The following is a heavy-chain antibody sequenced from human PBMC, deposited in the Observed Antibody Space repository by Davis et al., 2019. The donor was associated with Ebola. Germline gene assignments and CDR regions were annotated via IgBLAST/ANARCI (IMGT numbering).Heavy chain of an antibody. CDR1: GYIFTTYG. Sequence: ASVQVSCKASGYIFTTYGIRWVRHLPPQALEWMGWISPCNGNTNYAQKLQGRVTMTTDTSTSTAYMELRSLRSDDTAVYDCARDTPHDTVQYYYYGMDVWGQGTTVTVSS. D-gene: IGHD4-11*01. CDR2: ISPCNGNT. V-gene: IGHV1-18*04. CDR3: ARDTPHDTVQYYYYGMDV. J-gene: IGHJ6*02.